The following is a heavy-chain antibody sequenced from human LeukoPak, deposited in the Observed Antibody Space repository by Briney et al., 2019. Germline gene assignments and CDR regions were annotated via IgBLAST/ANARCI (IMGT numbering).Heavy chain of an antibody. V-gene: IGHV3-30*01. J-gene: IGHJ4*02. CDR2: ISYDGSNK. D-gene: IGHD2-15*01. CDR3: ARDPTRYCSGGSCRTLDY. Sequence: TGGSLRLSCVASGFTFSNYAMHWVRQAPGKGLEWVAVISYDGSNKYYADSVKGRFTISRDNSKNTLYLQMNSLRAEDTAVYYCARDPTRYCSGGSCRTLDYWGQGTLVTVSS. CDR1: GFTFSNYA.